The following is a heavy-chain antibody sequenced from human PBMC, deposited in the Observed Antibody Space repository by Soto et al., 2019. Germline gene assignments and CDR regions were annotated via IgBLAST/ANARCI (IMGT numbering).Heavy chain of an antibody. CDR1: GYNFSAYY. V-gene: IGHV1-8*01. CDR3: ARETDTSMVDY. CDR2: LTPRNGQT. J-gene: IGHJ4*02. D-gene: IGHD5-18*01. Sequence: QVQLVQSGAEVKKPGASVKVSCQTSGYNFSAYYFNWVRQAAGQGPEWMGWLTPRNGQTGYVQKFRGRVTMTRDTSIATVYLELSRLTSEDTAIYFCARETDTSMVDYWGQGTLVTVSS.